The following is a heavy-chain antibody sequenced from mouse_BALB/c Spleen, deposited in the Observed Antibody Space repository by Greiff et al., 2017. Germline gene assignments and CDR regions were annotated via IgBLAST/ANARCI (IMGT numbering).Heavy chain of an antibody. Sequence: QVQLKQSGAELARPGASVKFSCKASGYTFTSYWMQWVKQRPGQGLEWIGYINPSSGYTNYNQKFKDKATLTADKSSSTAYMQLSSLTSEDSAVYYCARKAELGDFDYWGQGTTLTVSS. D-gene: IGHD4-1*01. CDR2: INPSSGYT. J-gene: IGHJ2*01. V-gene: IGHV1-4*01. CDR3: ARKAELGDFDY. CDR1: GYTFTSYW.